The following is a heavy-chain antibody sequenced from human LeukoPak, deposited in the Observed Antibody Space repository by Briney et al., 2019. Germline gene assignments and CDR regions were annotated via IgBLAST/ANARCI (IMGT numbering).Heavy chain of an antibody. Sequence: GGSLRLSCAASGFTFSSYSMNWVRQAPGKGLEWVSSISSSSSYIYYADSVKGRFTISRDNAKNSLYLQMNSLRAEDTAVYYCARDGYVVVPAAPEGPRVWGEDVYYFDYWGQGTLVTVSS. D-gene: IGHD2-2*01. V-gene: IGHV3-21*01. CDR1: GFTFSSYS. CDR2: ISSSSSYI. CDR3: ARDGYVVVPAAPEGPRVWGEDVYYFDY. J-gene: IGHJ4*02.